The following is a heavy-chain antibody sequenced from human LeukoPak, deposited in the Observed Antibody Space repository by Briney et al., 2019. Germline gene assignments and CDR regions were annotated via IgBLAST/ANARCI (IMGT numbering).Heavy chain of an antibody. CDR3: PKDRARYGRGWPGLDY. D-gene: IGHD6-19*01. CDR1: GFTFDDYG. V-gene: IGHV3-20*04. CDR2: INWNGGST. Sequence: PGGSLRLSCAASGFTFDDYGMSWVRQAPGKGLEWVSGINWNGGSTGYADSVKGRFTISRDNAKNSLFLQMNSLRTDDSAVYYCPKDRARYGRGWPGLDYWGQGTLVSVSS. J-gene: IGHJ4*02.